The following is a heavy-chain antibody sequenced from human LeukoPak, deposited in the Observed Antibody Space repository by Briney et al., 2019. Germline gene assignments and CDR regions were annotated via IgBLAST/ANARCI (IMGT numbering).Heavy chain of an antibody. D-gene: IGHD3-22*01. J-gene: IGHJ3*02. CDR2: IDSGGSST. V-gene: IGHV3-74*01. CDR3: AREVVVIDDAFDI. Sequence: HPGGSLRLSCAASRFSINAYWMHWVRQAPGKGLMWVSRIDSGGSSTSYADSVRGRFTVSRDNGKRTLYLEMKSLRVDDTAVYYCAREVVVIDDAFDIWGQGTMVPVSS. CDR1: RFSINAYW.